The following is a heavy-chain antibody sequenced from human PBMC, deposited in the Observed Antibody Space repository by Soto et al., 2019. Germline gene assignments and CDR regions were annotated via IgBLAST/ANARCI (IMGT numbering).Heavy chain of an antibody. CDR1: GGSISSSNC. CDR2: IYHSGST. CDR3: ARGPGI. J-gene: IGHJ4*02. V-gene: IGHV4-31*11. Sequence: TSETLSLTCAVSGGSISSSNCWSWIRQHPGKGLEWIGYIYHSGSTYYNPSLKSRVTISVDTSKNQFSLKLSSVTAADTAVYYCARGPGIWGQGTLVTVSS.